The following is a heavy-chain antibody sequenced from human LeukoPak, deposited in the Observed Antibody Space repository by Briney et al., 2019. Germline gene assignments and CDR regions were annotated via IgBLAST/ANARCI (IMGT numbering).Heavy chain of an antibody. CDR1: GFTFSRHG. J-gene: IGHJ4*02. CDR2: IAYDGRIA. V-gene: IGHV3-33*01. D-gene: IGHD3-22*01. CDR3: ARFTGGDSSGYYED. Sequence: GGSLRLSCAASGFTFSRHGMHWVRLAPGKGLGWVAFIAYDGRIANYADSVKGRFTISRDNSKNTVYLQMNSLRAEDTAVYCCARFTGGDSSGYYEDWGQGTLVTVSS.